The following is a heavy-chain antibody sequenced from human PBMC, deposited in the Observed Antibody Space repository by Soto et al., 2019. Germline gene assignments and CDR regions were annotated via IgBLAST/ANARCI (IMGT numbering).Heavy chain of an antibody. CDR2: IDGHSGTT. Sequence: LRLSCTASGFFFNDKWMHWVRQAPGKGLVWVARIDGHSGTTNYADSVRGRFTISRDNAKNTVYLHLNTLTDEDTAVYYCARGGAMGVDHWGQGTLVTVSS. J-gene: IGHJ4*02. D-gene: IGHD1-26*01. CDR1: GFFFNDKW. V-gene: IGHV3-74*01. CDR3: ARGGAMGVDH.